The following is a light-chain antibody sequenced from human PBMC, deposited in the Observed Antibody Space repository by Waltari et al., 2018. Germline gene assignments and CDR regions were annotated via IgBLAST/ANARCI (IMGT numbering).Light chain of an antibody. CDR3: QHYNNWPPLFS. J-gene: IGKJ3*01. CDR1: QSVSNK. Sequence: EIVMTQSPATLSVSPGERATLSCRPSQSVSNKLAWYQQKPGQAPRLLIYGASNRATGIPARFSGSGSGTEFTLTISSLQSEDFAVYYCQHYNNWPPLFSFGPGTKVDIK. V-gene: IGKV3-15*01. CDR2: GAS.